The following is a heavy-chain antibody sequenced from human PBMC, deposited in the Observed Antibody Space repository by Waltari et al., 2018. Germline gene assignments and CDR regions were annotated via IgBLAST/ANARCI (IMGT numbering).Heavy chain of an antibody. J-gene: IGHJ6*03. Sequence: QLQLQESGPGLVKPSETLSLTCTVSGGSISSSSYYWGWIRQPPGKGLEWIGSIYYSGSTYYNPSLKSRVTISVDTSKNQFSLKLSSVTAADTAVYYCARDGSANGYYYYYMDVWGKGTTVTVSS. CDR1: GGSISSSSYY. V-gene: IGHV4-39*07. D-gene: IGHD3-10*01. CDR3: ARDGSANGYYYYYMDV. CDR2: IYYSGST.